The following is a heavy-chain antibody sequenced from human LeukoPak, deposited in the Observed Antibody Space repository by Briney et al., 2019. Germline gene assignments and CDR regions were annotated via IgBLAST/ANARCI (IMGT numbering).Heavy chain of an antibody. D-gene: IGHD3-3*01. J-gene: IGHJ4*02. CDR2: IIPIFGTA. CDR3: ARERFLEWSWGYYFDY. V-gene: IGHV1-69*05. Sequence: SVKVSCKASGGTFSSYAISWVRQAPGQGLEWMGRIIPIFGTANYAQKFQSRVTITTDESTSTAYMELSSLRSEDTAVYYCARERFLEWSWGYYFDYWGQGTLVTVSS. CDR1: GGTFSSYA.